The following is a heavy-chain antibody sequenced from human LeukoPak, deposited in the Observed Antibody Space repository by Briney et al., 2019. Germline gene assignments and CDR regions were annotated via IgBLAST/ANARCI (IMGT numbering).Heavy chain of an antibody. Sequence: GGSLRLSCAASGSTFSNSAMSWVRQAPGKGLEWVSTLSGSGITTYYAGSVKGRFTISRDNSKNTLYLQMNSLRAEDTAVYYCAKGIYSSGWSYFDYWGHGTLVTVSS. J-gene: IGHJ4*01. V-gene: IGHV3-23*01. D-gene: IGHD6-19*01. CDR2: LSGSGITT. CDR3: AKGIYSSGWSYFDY. CDR1: GSTFSNSA.